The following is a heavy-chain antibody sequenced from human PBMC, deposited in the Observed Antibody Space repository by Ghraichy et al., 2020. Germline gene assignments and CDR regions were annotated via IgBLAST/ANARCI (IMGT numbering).Heavy chain of an antibody. V-gene: IGHV3-30-3*01. D-gene: IGHD3-10*01. CDR2: ISYDGSNK. CDR1: GFTFSSYA. Sequence: GGSLRLSCAASGFTFSSYAMHWVRQAPGKGLEWVAVISYDGSNKYYADSVKGRFTISRDNSKNTLYLQMNSLRAEDTAVYYCARNYYGSGSYYNEYYFDYWGQGTLVTVSS. J-gene: IGHJ4*02. CDR3: ARNYYGSGSYYNEYYFDY.